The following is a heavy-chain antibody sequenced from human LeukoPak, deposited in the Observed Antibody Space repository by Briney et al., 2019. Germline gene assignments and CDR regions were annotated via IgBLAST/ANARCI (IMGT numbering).Heavy chain of an antibody. V-gene: IGHV1-18*01. Sequence: ASVKVSCKASGYTFTSYGISWVRQAPGQGLEWMGWISAYNGNTNYAQKLQGRVTMTTDTSTSTAYMELRSLRSDDTAVYYCARDRPAYYDFWCGYPPFDYWGQGTLVTVSS. CDR3: ARDRPAYYDFWCGYPPFDY. CDR1: GYTFTSYG. CDR2: ISAYNGNT. D-gene: IGHD3-3*01. J-gene: IGHJ4*02.